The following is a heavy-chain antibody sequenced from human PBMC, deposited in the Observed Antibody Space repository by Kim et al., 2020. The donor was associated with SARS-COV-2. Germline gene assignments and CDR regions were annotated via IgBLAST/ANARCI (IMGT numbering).Heavy chain of an antibody. V-gene: IGHV4-4*02. CDR3: ARESSTNLPNYGLGTPGMDV. D-gene: IGHD3-10*01. Sequence: SETLSLTCAVSGGSISSSNWWSWVRQPPGKGLEWIGEIYHSGSTNYNPSLKSRVTISVDKSKNQFSLKLSSVTAADTAVYYCARESSTNLPNYGLGTPGMDVWGQGTTVTVSS. CDR1: GGSISSSNW. J-gene: IGHJ6*02. CDR2: IYHSGST.